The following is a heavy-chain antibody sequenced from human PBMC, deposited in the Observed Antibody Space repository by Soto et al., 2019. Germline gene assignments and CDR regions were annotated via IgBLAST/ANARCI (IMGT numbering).Heavy chain of an antibody. Sequence: GGSLRLSCVASGFTFSDYYMTWIRQPPGKGLEWVSYISGRSTYTNCADSVKGRFTISRDNAKNSLYLQMNSLRAEDTAVYYCARVLANYFDSWGQGTLVTVSS. CDR2: ISGRSTYT. J-gene: IGHJ4*02. CDR3: ARVLANYFDS. CDR1: GFTFSDYY. V-gene: IGHV3-11*06.